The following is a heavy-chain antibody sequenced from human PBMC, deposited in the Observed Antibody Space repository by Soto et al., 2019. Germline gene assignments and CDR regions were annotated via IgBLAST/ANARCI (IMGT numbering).Heavy chain of an antibody. CDR2: INPASGST. J-gene: IGHJ4*02. CDR3: ARDLAEGDH. Sequence: QVQLVQSGAEVKKPGASVKVSCRTSGYTFTHYYIHWVRQAPGQGLEWLGIINPASGSTNYAQDFHGRVTLTMDTSTTTDYMELSGLRAEDTAIFYCARDLAEGDHWGQGTLVTVSS. V-gene: IGHV1-46*01. D-gene: IGHD3-3*02. CDR1: GYTFTHYY.